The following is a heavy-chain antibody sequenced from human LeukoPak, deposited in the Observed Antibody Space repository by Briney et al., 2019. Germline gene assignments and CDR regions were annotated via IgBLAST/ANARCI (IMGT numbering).Heavy chain of an antibody. J-gene: IGHJ6*04. CDR1: IFTFSSYA. CDR2: ISGSSENT. CDR3: AELGITMIGGV. Sequence: PGGSLRLSCEVSIFTFSSYAMTWVRQAPGKGLEWVSSISGSSENTYYARSVKGRFTISRDNAKNSLYLQMNSLRAEDTAVYYCAELGITMIGGVWGKGTTVTISS. V-gene: IGHV3-23*01. D-gene: IGHD3-10*02.